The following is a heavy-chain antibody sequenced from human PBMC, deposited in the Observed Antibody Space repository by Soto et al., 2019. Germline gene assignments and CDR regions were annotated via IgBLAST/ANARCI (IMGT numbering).Heavy chain of an antibody. CDR2: IYYSGST. CDR3: ARLVGGAIAARFLDY. V-gene: IGHV4-59*08. D-gene: IGHD6-6*01. J-gene: IGHJ4*02. CDR1: GGSISSYY. Sequence: SETLSLTCTVSGGSISSYYWSWIRQPPGKGLEWIGYIYYSGSTNYNPSLKSRVTISVDTSKNQFSLKLSSVTAADTAVYYCARLVGGAIAARFLDYWGQGTLVTVSS.